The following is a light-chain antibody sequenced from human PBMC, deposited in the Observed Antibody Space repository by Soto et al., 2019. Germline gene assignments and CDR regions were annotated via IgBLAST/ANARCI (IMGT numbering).Light chain of an antibody. J-gene: IGKJ1*01. CDR1: QSISGG. CDR2: DAS. CDR3: QKFDNSPSK. Sequence: DIQMTQSPSTLSASVGDVVTITCRASQSISGGLAWYQQKPGTAPKLLIYDASILQSGVPSRFSGSGSGTEFTLTVSSLQPDDFATYYCQKFDNSPSKFGQGTKVDIK. V-gene: IGKV1-5*01.